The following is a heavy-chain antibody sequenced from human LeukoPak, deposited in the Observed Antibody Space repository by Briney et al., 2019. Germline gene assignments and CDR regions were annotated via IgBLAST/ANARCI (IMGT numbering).Heavy chain of an antibody. J-gene: IGHJ2*01. D-gene: IGHD6-19*01. CDR1: GFPFSSYW. Sequence: GGSLRLSCVASGFPFSSYWMTWVRQAPGKGLEWVANIKQDGSKKSYVDSVKGRFTISRDNSKNTLYLQKNSLRADDTAIYYCAKSMTLQWRGFFDLWGRGTHVTVSS. CDR2: IKQDGSKK. V-gene: IGHV3-7*03. CDR3: AKSMTLQWRGFFDL.